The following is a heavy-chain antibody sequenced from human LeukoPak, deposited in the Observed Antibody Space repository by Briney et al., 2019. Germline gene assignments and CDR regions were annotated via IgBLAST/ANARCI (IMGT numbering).Heavy chain of an antibody. D-gene: IGHD3-22*01. CDR1: GGSISSYY. J-gene: IGHJ4*02. CDR3: ARETGYYDSSGYRNGIFDY. V-gene: IGHV4-59*01. CDR2: IYYSGST. Sequence: SETLSLTCIVSGGSISSYYWSWIRQPPGKGLEWIRDIYYSGSTNYNPSLKSRVTISVDTSKNQFSLKLNSVTAADTAIYYCARETGYYDSSGYRNGIFDYWGQGTLVTVSS.